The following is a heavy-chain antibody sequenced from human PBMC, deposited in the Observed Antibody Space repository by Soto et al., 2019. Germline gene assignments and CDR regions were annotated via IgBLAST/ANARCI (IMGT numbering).Heavy chain of an antibody. Sequence: EVQLLESGGGLVQRGGSLRLSCAASGFTFSSYAMSWVRQAPGKGLEWVSAISGSGGSTYYADSVKGRFTISRDNSKNTLYLQMNSLRAEDTAVYYCAKDHSDGDYAEVGYFQHWGQGTLVTVSS. CDR1: GFTFSSYA. CDR2: ISGSGGST. J-gene: IGHJ1*01. D-gene: IGHD4-17*01. V-gene: IGHV3-23*01. CDR3: AKDHSDGDYAEVGYFQH.